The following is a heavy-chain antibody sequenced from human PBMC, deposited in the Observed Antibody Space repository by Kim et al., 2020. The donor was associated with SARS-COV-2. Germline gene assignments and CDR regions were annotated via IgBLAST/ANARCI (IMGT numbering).Heavy chain of an antibody. Sequence: GESLKISCKGSGYSFTSYWISWVRQMPGKGLEWMGRIDPSDSYTNYSPSFQGHVTISADKSISTAYLQWSSLKASDTAMYYCARKIKERGYSYGSSYWYFDLWGRGTLVTVSS. CDR1: GYSFTSYW. J-gene: IGHJ2*01. CDR3: ARKIKERGYSYGSSYWYFDL. V-gene: IGHV5-10-1*01. D-gene: IGHD5-18*01. CDR2: IDPSDSYT.